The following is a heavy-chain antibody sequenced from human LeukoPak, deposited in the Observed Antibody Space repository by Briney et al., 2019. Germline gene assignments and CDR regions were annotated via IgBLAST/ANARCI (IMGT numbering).Heavy chain of an antibody. D-gene: IGHD5-12*01. J-gene: IGHJ4*02. CDR2: MNPNSGNT. Sequence: EASVKVSCKASGYTFTSYDINWVRRATGQGLEWMGWMNPNSGNTGYAQKFQGRVTMTRNTSISTAYMELSSLRSEDTAVYYCARRSSGYDGYYFDYWGQGTLVTVSS. V-gene: IGHV1-8*01. CDR3: ARRSSGYDGYYFDY. CDR1: GYTFTSYD.